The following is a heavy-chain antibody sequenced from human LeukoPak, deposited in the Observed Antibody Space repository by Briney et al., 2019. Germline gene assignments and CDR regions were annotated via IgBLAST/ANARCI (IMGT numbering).Heavy chain of an antibody. CDR3: ARDGDPQNYYDSSGYYSFDY. V-gene: IGHV4-34*01. CDR2: INRGGRT. Sequence: SETLSLTCAIYGGSFSDYYWSWIRQPPGKGLEWFGEINRGGRTTYNPSLKSRVTISVDTSKNQFSLKLSSVTAADTAVYYCARDGDPQNYYDSSGYYSFDYWGQGTLVTVSS. CDR1: GGSFSDYY. D-gene: IGHD3-22*01. J-gene: IGHJ4*02.